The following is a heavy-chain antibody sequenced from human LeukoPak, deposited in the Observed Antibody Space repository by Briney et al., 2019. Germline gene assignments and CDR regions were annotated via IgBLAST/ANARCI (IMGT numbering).Heavy chain of an antibody. CDR3: AKDLEPDIVVVPAAMNAFDI. CDR2: ISGSGGST. V-gene: IGHV3-23*01. CDR1: GFTFSSYA. Sequence: GGSLGLSCAASGFTFSSYAMSWVRQAPGKGLEWVSAISGSGGSTYYADSVKGRFTISRDNSKNTLYLQMNSLRAEDTAVYYCAKDLEPDIVVVPAAMNAFDIWGQGTMVTVSS. J-gene: IGHJ3*02. D-gene: IGHD2-2*01.